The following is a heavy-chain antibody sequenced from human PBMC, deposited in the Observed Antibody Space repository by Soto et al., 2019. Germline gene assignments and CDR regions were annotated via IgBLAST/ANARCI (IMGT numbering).Heavy chain of an antibody. V-gene: IGHV2-26*01. D-gene: IGHD6-13*01. CDR1: GFSLSNARMG. Sequence: QVTLKESGPVLVKPTETLTLTCTVSGFSLSNARMGVSWIRQPPGKALEWLAHIFSNDEKSYSTSLKSRLTIAXXTXKXXVVLTMTNMDPVDTATYYCAQGGLSSSWYTEYCQHWGQGTLVTVSS. CDR2: IFSNDEK. CDR3: AQGGLSSSWYTEYCQH. J-gene: IGHJ1*01.